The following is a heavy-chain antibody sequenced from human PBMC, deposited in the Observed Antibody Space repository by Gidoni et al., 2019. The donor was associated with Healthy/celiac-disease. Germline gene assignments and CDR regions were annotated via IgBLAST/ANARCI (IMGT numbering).Heavy chain of an antibody. CDR3: AKDLVRLGSGWYGDFDY. V-gene: IGHV3-30*18. Sequence: QVQLVESGGGVVQPGRSLRLSCAASGFTFSSYGMHWVRQAPGKVLEWVAVISYDGSNKYYADSVKGRFTISRDNSKNTLYLQMNSLRAEDTAVYYCAKDLVRLGSGWYGDFDYWGQGTLVTVSS. D-gene: IGHD6-19*01. J-gene: IGHJ4*02. CDR1: GFTFSSYG. CDR2: ISYDGSNK.